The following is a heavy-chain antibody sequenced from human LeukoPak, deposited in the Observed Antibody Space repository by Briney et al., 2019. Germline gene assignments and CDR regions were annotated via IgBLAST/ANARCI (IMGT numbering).Heavy chain of an antibody. Sequence: SATLSLTCTVSGDSISTSNYYWGWIHQSPGKGLEWLGSIYYNGITHYNPSLKRRVTIYVDTSRNQFSLHVFSVTAADTAVFYCARSDYYDYRQIDFWGQGTLITVSS. J-gene: IGHJ4*02. CDR3: ARSDYYDYRQIDF. V-gene: IGHV4-39*01. D-gene: IGHD3-22*01. CDR2: IYYNGIT. CDR1: GDSISTSNYY.